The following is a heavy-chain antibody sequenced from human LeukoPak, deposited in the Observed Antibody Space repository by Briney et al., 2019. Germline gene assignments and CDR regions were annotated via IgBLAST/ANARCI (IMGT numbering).Heavy chain of an antibody. CDR2: INHSGST. CDR3: ARSSDLPSNWYFDL. CDR1: GGSFSGYY. D-gene: IGHD2-21*02. V-gene: IGHV4-34*01. J-gene: IGHJ2*01. Sequence: KTSETRSLTCAVYGGSFSGYYWSWIRQPPGKGLEWIGEINHSGSTNYNPSLKSRVTISVDTSKNQFSLKLSSVTAADTAVYYCARSSDLPSNWYFDLWGRGTLVTVSS.